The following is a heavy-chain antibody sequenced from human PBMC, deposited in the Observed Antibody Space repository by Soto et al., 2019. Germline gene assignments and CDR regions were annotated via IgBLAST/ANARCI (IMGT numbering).Heavy chain of an antibody. CDR2: ISAHNGNT. D-gene: IGHD1-1*01. J-gene: IGHJ4*02. CDR3: ARGRYGDY. V-gene: IGHV1-18*01. CDR1: GYDFTTYG. Sequence: QVHLVQSGAEVKKPGASVKVSCKGSGYDFTTYGITWVRQAPGQGLEWMAWISAHNGNTDYAQKLQGRATVTRDTSTSTAYMELRSLRSDDTAVYYCARGRYGDYWGQGVLVTVSS.